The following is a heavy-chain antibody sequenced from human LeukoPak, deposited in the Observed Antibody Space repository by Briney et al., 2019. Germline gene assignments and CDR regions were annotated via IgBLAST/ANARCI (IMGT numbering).Heavy chain of an antibody. CDR2: TYYRSKWYN. CDR1: GXSVSSNNSA. Sequence: SRTLSLTCGISGXSVSSNNSAWNWIRQSPSRGLEWLGRTYYRSKWYNDYAVSMKGRITINPDTSKNQFSLQLNSVTPEDTAVYYCARSADWDFDYWGQGTLVTVSS. CDR3: ARSADWDFDY. V-gene: IGHV6-1*01. J-gene: IGHJ4*02. D-gene: IGHD3/OR15-3a*01.